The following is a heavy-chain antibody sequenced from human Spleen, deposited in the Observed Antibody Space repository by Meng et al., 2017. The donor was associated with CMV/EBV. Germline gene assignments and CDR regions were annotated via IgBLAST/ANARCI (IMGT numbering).Heavy chain of an antibody. D-gene: IGHD6-13*01. CDR2: IYYSGST. J-gene: IGHJ4*02. V-gene: IGHV4-39*07. CDR3: VLGVGDSSPNY. CDR1: GGSISSSDYY. Sequence: SETLSLTCPVPGGSISSSDYYWGWIRQPPGKGLEWIGNIYYSGSTYYNPSLKNRVTISVDTSKYQFSLKVSSVTAADTAVYYCVLGVGDSSPNYWGQGTLVTVSS.